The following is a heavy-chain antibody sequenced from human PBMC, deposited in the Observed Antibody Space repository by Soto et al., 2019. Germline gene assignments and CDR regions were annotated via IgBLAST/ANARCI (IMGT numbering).Heavy chain of an antibody. CDR1: GGSFSGYY. Sequence: SETLSLSCAVYGGSFSGYYWSWIRQPPGKGLEWIGEINHSGSTNYNPSLKSRVTISVDTSKNQFSLKLSSVTAADTAVYYCARGVSYGFHLYYYYCMDVWGQGTTVTVYS. CDR2: INHSGST. D-gene: IGHD5-18*01. CDR3: ARGVSYGFHLYYYYCMDV. V-gene: IGHV4-34*01. J-gene: IGHJ6*02.